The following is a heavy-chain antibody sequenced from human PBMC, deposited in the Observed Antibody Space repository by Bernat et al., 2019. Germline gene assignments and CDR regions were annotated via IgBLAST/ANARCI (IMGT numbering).Heavy chain of an antibody. Sequence: EVQLVESGGGLVKPGGSLRLSCAASGFTFSSYSMNWVRQAPGKGLEWFSSISSSSSYIYYADSVKGRFTISRDNAKNSLYLQMNSLRAEDTAVYYCARDRGSSGYYYVKESPPGIWGQGTMVTVSS. CDR2: ISSSSSYI. D-gene: IGHD3-22*01. CDR1: GFTFSSYS. V-gene: IGHV3-21*01. CDR3: ARDRGSSGYYYVKESPPGI. J-gene: IGHJ3*02.